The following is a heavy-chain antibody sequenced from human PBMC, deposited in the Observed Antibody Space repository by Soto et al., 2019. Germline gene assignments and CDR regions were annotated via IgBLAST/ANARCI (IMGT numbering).Heavy chain of an antibody. CDR1: GITFIYAW. Sequence: EVQLVESGGGLVKPGGSLRLSCAASGITFIYAWMDWVRQAPGKRLEWVGRIKSQAGGGTIDYAAPVKGRFTISRDDSKNTLYLQMDSLKTEYTAVYYCTHVFSVAHPYSYFRGHGTLVTVSS. J-gene: IGHJ4*01. CDR2: IKSQAGGGTI. CDR3: THVFSVAHPYSYF. D-gene: IGHD3-3*01. V-gene: IGHV3-15*07.